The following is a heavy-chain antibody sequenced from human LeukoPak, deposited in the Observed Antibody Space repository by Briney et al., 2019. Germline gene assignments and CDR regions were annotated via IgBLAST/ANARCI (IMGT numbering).Heavy chain of an antibody. CDR2: VNHSGST. Sequence: PSETLSLTCTVSGGSISSGDYYWSWIRQPPGKGLEWIGEVNHSGSTNYNPSLKSRVTISVDTSKNQFSLKLSSVTAADTAVYYCARGWYGYNWFDPWGQGTLVTVSS. D-gene: IGHD6-13*01. V-gene: IGHV4-39*07. CDR3: ARGWYGYNWFDP. J-gene: IGHJ5*02. CDR1: GGSISSGDYY.